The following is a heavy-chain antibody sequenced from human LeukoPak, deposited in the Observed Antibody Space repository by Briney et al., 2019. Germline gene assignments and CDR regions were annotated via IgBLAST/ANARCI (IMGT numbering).Heavy chain of an antibody. Sequence: GGSLRLSCAASGFTFSSYAMSWVRQAPGKGLEWVSAISGSGGSTYYADSVKGRFTISRDNSKNTLYLQMNSLRAEDTAVYYCAKARPNRAAAGTWYFDYWGQGTLVTVSS. D-gene: IGHD6-13*01. CDR1: GFTFSSYA. J-gene: IGHJ4*02. V-gene: IGHV3-23*01. CDR3: AKARPNRAAAGTWYFDY. CDR2: ISGSGGST.